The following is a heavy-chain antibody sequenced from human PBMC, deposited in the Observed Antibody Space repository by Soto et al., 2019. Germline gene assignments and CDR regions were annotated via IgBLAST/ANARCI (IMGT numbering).Heavy chain of an antibody. V-gene: IGHV3-23*01. D-gene: IGHD3-10*01. CDR1: GFMFSTTD. Sequence: LRLSCAAPGFMFSTTDMSWVRQAPGKGLEWLTTIEGSGEITYYADSVKGRFTISRDNSKSTVYLQMDSLTADDTAVYFCVKNSGWFNTWGQGTPVTAPQ. J-gene: IGHJ5*02. CDR2: IEGSGEIT. CDR3: VKNSGWFNT.